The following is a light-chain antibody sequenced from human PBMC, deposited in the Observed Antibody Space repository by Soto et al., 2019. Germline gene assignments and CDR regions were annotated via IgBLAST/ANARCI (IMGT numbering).Light chain of an antibody. CDR3: MQALRTPT. V-gene: IGKV2-28*01. CDR2: LGS. J-gene: IGKJ4*01. CDR1: QSLLHSNGHNY. Sequence: DIVMTQSPLSLPVTPGEPASISCRSSQSLLHSNGHNYLDWYVQKPGQSPQLMIYLGSHRASGVPYRFSGSGSGTDFTLRINTVEAEDVGVYYCMQALRTPTFGGGTKVEIK.